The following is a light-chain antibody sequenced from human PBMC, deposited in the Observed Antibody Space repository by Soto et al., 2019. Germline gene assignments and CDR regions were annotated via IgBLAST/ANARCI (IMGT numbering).Light chain of an antibody. V-gene: IGLV2-14*01. Sequence: QSVMTQPACVSVSPGQSITSSCTATSSDVGGYNYVSWYQQHPCKAPKLMIYEVSNRPSGVSNRFSGSKSGNTASLTISGLQAEDEADYYCSSYTSSSTLYVFGSGTKVTVL. CDR1: SSDVGGYNY. J-gene: IGLJ1*01. CDR3: SSYTSSSTLYV. CDR2: EVS.